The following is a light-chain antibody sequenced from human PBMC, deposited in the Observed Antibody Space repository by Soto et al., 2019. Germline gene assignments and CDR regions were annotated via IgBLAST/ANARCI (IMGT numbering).Light chain of an antibody. CDR3: QQYNDWPPQLT. CDR1: QSVSSN. Sequence: ETVMTQSPATLSVSPGERATLSCRASQSVSSNLAWYQQKLCQAPRLLIYGASTRATDIPARFSGSGSGTEFTLTISSLQSEDSAVYYCQQYNDWPPQLTFGGGTKVEIK. V-gene: IGKV3-15*01. J-gene: IGKJ4*01. CDR2: GAS.